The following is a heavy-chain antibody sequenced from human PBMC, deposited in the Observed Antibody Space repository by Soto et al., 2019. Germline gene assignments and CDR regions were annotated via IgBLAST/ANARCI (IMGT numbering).Heavy chain of an antibody. CDR2: ISSSSSTI. Sequence: PGGSLRLSCAASGFTFSSYSMNWVRQAPGKGLEWVSYISSSSSTIYYADSVKGRFTISRDNAKNSLYLQMNSLRAEDTAVYYCARRSSSSCYSYFDDWGQGALVTVSS. CDR1: GFTFSSYS. V-gene: IGHV3-48*04. CDR3: ARRSSSSCYSYFDD. D-gene: IGHD6-13*01. J-gene: IGHJ4*02.